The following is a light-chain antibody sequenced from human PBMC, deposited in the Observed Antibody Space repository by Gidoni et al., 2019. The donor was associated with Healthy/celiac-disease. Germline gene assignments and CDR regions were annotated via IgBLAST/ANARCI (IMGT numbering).Light chain of an antibody. Sequence: ILMTQTQLPLSVTPGQPASISCKSSQSLLHSDGKTYLYWYLQTPGQSPQLLIYEVSSRCTGVADMFSGGGSGTDFALKISRVEAEDVGVYYCMQSIQLPPDTFGQGTRLEIK. CDR2: EVS. CDR3: MQSIQLPPDT. V-gene: IGKV2D-29*02. CDR1: QSLLHSDGKTY. J-gene: IGKJ5*01.